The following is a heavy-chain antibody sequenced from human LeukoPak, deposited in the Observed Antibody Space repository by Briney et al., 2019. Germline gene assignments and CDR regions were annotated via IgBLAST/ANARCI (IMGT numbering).Heavy chain of an antibody. CDR3: ARESTYYDSSGHLDY. CDR1: GYTFTSYG. V-gene: IGHV1-18*01. D-gene: IGHD3-22*01. J-gene: IGHJ4*02. Sequence: ASVKVSCKASGYTFTSYGISWVRQAPGQGLEWMGWISAYNGNTNYAQKLQGRVTMTTDTSTSTAYMELRSLRSDDTAVYYCARESTYYDSSGHLDYWGQGTLVTVSS. CDR2: ISAYNGNT.